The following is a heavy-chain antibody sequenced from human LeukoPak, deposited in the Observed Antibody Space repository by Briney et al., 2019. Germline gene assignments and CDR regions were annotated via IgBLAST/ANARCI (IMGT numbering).Heavy chain of an antibody. CDR1: GFTFTSYS. V-gene: IGHV3-53*01. D-gene: IGHD1-1*01. CDR3: ARVALWNGDPDYFDY. Sequence: GGSLRLSCAASGFTFTSYSMNWVRQAPGKGLEWVSVIYSGGSTYYADSVKGRFTISRDNSKNTLYLQMNSLRAEDTAVYYRARVALWNGDPDYFDYWGQGTLVTVSS. J-gene: IGHJ4*02. CDR2: IYSGGST.